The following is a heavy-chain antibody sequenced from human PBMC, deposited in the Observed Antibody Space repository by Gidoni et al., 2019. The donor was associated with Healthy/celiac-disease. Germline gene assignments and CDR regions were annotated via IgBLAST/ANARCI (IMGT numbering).Heavy chain of an antibody. V-gene: IGHV1-69*06. CDR1: GGTLSSYA. CDR2: IIPIFGTA. J-gene: IGHJ3*02. Sequence: QVQLVQSGDEAKKPGSSVKVSCKASGGTLSSYAIRWVRQAPGQGLEWMGGIIPIFGTANYAQKFQGRVTITADKSTSTAYMEQSSLRSEDTAVYYCVAGAGVSLRSLPDAFDIWGQGTMVTVSS. CDR3: VAGAGVSLRSLPDAFDI. D-gene: IGHD5-12*01.